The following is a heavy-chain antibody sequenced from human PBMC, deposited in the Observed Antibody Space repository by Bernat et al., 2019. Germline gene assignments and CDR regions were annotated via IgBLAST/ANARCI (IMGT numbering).Heavy chain of an antibody. V-gene: IGHV3-73*01. J-gene: IGHJ4*02. CDR3: SRSGALGRQSFDY. D-gene: IGHD3-10*01. CDR1: GLTFSDST. Sequence: EVQLAESGGGLVQPGGSLKLSCAASGLTFSDSTMQWVRQASGKGLEWVGRVRTKANGFATSYAASVKGRFTISRDESKNTDYLQMNSLKIEEPGVYYCSRSGALGRQSFDYWGQGTLVTLPS. CDR2: VRTKANGFAT.